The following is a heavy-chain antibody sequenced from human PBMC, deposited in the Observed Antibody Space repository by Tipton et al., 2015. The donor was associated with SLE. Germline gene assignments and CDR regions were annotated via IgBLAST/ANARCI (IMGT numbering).Heavy chain of an antibody. J-gene: IGHJ3*02. D-gene: IGHD3-22*01. CDR3: ARDLSYYYDSSGLDAFDI. CDR2: INHSGST. CDR1: GGSFSSYY. V-gene: IGHV4-34*01. Sequence: TLSLTCAVYGGSFSSYYWSWIRQSPGKGLEWIGEINHSGSTNYNPSLKSRVTISVDTSKNQFSLKLSSVTAADTAVYYCARDLSYYYDSSGLDAFDIWGQGTMVTVSS.